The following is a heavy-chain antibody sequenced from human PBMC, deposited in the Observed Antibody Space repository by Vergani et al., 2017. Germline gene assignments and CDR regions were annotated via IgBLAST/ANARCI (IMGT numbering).Heavy chain of an antibody. CDR3: ARSLLPGRYCGCDCYSPFDY. CDR1: GGSISSYY. V-gene: IGHV4-59*01. J-gene: IGHJ4*02. Sequence: QVQLQESGPGLVKPSETLSLTCTVSGGSISSYYWSWIRQPPGKGLEWIGYIYYSGSTNYNPSLKSRVTISVDTSKNQFSLKLRSVTASDTAVYDCARSLLPGRYCGCDCYSPFDYWGQGTLVTVSS. D-gene: IGHD2-21*02. CDR2: IYYSGST.